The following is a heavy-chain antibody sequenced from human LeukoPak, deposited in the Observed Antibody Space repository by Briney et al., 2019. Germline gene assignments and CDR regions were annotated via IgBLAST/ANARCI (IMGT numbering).Heavy chain of an antibody. V-gene: IGHV5-51*01. J-gene: IGHJ4*02. CDR3: ARTYYDILTGYYSLGY. Sequence: HGESLKISCKGSGYSFTSYWIGWVRQVPGKGLEWMGIIYPGDSDTRYSPSFQGQVTISADKSISTAYLQWSSLKASDTAMYYCARTYYDILTGYYSLGYWGQGTLVTVSS. CDR2: IYPGDSDT. CDR1: GYSFTSYW. D-gene: IGHD3-9*01.